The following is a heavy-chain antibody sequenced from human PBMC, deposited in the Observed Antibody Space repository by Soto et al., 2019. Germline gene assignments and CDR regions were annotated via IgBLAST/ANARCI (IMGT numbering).Heavy chain of an antibody. J-gene: IGHJ4*02. D-gene: IGHD2-15*01. Sequence: QVQLQESGPGLVKPSETLSLTCTVSGGSTHSYYWAWIRQPPGKGLEWMGYVYYNGDTHYNPSLKSRVTISVDASNNQFSLKLTSVTPADTAVYYCARGHGHGGSSFDFWGQGTLVTVSS. CDR3: ARGHGHGGSSFDF. V-gene: IGHV4-59*01. CDR2: VYYNGDT. CDR1: GGSTHSYY.